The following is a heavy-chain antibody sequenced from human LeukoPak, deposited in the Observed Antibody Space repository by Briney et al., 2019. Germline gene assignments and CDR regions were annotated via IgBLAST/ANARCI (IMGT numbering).Heavy chain of an antibody. CDR1: GGSFSGSY. D-gene: IGHD3-16*02. CDR3: ARHHVITCGEVIVPYYFDY. Sequence: SETPSLTCAVYGGSFSGSYWCWIRQPPGKGREWVGEIYHRGSSNYNPPRKRRVAISVHTSKNHFSLKLSSVTAADTAGYYCARHHVITCGEVIVPYYFDYWGQGTLVTVSS. V-gene: IGHV4-34*01. CDR2: IYHRGSS. J-gene: IGHJ4*02.